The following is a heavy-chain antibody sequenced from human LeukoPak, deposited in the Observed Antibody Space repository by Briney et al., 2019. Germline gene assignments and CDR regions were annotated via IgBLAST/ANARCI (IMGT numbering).Heavy chain of an antibody. J-gene: IGHJ6*03. CDR3: AREVTGGPGSYYYYYMDV. Sequence: SETLSLTCTVSGGSISSYYWSWIRQPAGKGLEWIGRIETSGNTNYKPSLKSRVTMSVDTSKNQFSLKLSSVTAADTAVYYCAREVTGGPGSYYYYYMDVWGKGTTVTISS. CDR2: IETSGNT. CDR1: GGSISSYY. V-gene: IGHV4-4*07. D-gene: IGHD4-23*01.